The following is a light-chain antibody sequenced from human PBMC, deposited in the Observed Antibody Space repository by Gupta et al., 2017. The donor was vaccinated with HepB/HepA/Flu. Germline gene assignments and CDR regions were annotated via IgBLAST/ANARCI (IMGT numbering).Light chain of an antibody. V-gene: IGLV1-44*01. CDR3: AAWDDSLNGYV. CDR2: SSN. J-gene: IGLJ1*01. CDR1: SSNIGRNT. Sequence: QSVLTQPPSAPGTPGQRATISCSGSSSNIGRNTVNWYQQLPGTAPKLLIYSSNQRPSRVPDRFSGSKSGPSGSLAISGLQSDDEADYYCAAWDDSLNGYVFGTGTKVTVL.